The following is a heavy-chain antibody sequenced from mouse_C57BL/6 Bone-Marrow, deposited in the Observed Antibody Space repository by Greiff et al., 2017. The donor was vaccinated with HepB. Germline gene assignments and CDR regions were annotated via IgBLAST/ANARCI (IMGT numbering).Heavy chain of an antibody. Sequence: VQLQQSGAELVRPGTSVKLSCKASGYTFTSYWMHWVKQRPGQGLEWIGVIDPSDSYTNYNQKFKGKATLTVDTSSSTAYMQLSSLTSEDSAVYYCARGTAHWGQGTTLTVSS. CDR1: GYTFTSYW. J-gene: IGHJ2*01. D-gene: IGHD3-3*01. CDR2: IDPSDSYT. V-gene: IGHV1-59*01. CDR3: ARGTAH.